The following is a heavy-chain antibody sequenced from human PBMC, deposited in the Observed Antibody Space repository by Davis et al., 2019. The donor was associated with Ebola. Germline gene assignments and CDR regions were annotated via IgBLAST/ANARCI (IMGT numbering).Heavy chain of an antibody. J-gene: IGHJ6*02. CDR2: ISWNSGSI. V-gene: IGHV3-9*01. Sequence: PGGSLRLSCAASGFTFDDYAMHWVRQAPGKGLEWVSGISWNSGSIGYADSVKGRFTISRDNAKNSLYLQMNSLRAEDTALYYCAKDIYQYYYYGMDVWGQGTTVTVSS. CDR3: AKDIYQYYYYGMDV. D-gene: IGHD2-2*01. CDR1: GFTFDDYA.